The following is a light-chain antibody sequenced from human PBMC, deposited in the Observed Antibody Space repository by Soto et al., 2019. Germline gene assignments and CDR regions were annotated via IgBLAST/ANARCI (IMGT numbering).Light chain of an antibody. V-gene: IGKV1-39*01. CDR2: AAY. J-gene: IGKJ4*01. CDR1: QSISSY. CDR3: QQSYSTPLT. Sequence: DIQMNQSPSSLSASVGDRVTISCRASQSISSYLNWYQQKPGKAPKLLIYAAYSLQSGVTSRFSGSGSGTDFTLTISSLQPEDFATYYCQQSYSTPLTFGGGTKVDIK.